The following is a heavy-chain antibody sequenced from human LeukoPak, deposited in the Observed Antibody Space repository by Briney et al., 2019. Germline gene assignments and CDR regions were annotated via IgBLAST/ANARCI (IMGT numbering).Heavy chain of an antibody. CDR1: GLTFTDYY. V-gene: IGHV3-11*01. Sequence: GGSLRLSCAASGLTFTDYYMNWIRQAPGKGLEWVSYISNTGTTMYYADSVKGRFTISRDNSKNLLYLQMNSLRAEDTAIYYCASDSSGYFGPWGQGTLVTVSS. J-gene: IGHJ5*02. CDR3: ASDSSGYFGP. D-gene: IGHD3-22*01. CDR2: ISNTGTTM.